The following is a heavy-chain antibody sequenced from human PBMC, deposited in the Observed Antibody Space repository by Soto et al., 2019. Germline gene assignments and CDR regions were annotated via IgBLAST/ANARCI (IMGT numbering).Heavy chain of an antibody. D-gene: IGHD3-22*01. CDR1: GFTFSSYG. V-gene: IGHV3-33*01. CDR3: ARGPQIVVVITEGMDV. Sequence: QVQLVESGGGVVQPGRSLRLSCAASGFTFSSYGMHWVRQAPGKGLEWVAVIWYDGSNKYYADSVKGLFTISRDNSKNALYLQVNSLRAEDTAVYYCARGPQIVVVITEGMDVWGQRTTVTV. CDR2: IWYDGSNK. J-gene: IGHJ6*02.